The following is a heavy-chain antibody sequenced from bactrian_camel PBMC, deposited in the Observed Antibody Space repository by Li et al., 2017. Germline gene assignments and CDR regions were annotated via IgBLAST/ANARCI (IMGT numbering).Heavy chain of an antibody. V-gene: IGHV3S31*01. CDR1: GFTFSSYA. CDR2: INSGGDST. CDR3: ASLYNRY. J-gene: IGHJ4*01. Sequence: VQLVESGGGLVQPGGSLRLSCAASGFTFSSYAMSWVRQAPGKGLEWVSAINSGGDSTYYADSVKGRFTISRDNAKNTLYLQLNSLKTEDTAMYFCASLYNRYWGQATQVTVS. D-gene: IGHD2*01.